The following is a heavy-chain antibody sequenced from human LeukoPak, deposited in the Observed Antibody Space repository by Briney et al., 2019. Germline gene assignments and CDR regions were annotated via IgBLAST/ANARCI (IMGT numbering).Heavy chain of an antibody. Sequence: GGSLRLSCAASGFSFNTYNMNWVRQAPGKGLEWVSYISSSGSTIYYADSVKGRFTISRDNAKNSLYLQMNSLRAEDTAVYYCAELGITMIGGVWGKGTTVTISS. CDR1: GFSFNTYN. J-gene: IGHJ6*04. V-gene: IGHV3-48*04. CDR3: AELGITMIGGV. D-gene: IGHD3-10*02. CDR2: ISSSGSTI.